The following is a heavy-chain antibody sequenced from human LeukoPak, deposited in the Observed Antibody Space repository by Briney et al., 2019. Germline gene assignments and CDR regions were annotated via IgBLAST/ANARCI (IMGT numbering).Heavy chain of an antibody. V-gene: IGHV3-7*01. Sequence: PGGSLRLSCAASGFTFSSYWMSWVRQAPGKGLEWVANIKQDGSEKYYVDSVKGRFTISRDNAKNTLYLQMNSLRAEDTAVYYCAREHYYGSGSYYQPDYWGQGTLVTVSS. J-gene: IGHJ4*02. D-gene: IGHD3-10*01. CDR1: GFTFSSYW. CDR3: AREHYYGSGSYYQPDY. CDR2: IKQDGSEK.